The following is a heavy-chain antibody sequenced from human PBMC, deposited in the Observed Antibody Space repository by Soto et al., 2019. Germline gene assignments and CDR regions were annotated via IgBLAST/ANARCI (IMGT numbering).Heavy chain of an antibody. CDR2: IIPIFGTA. V-gene: IGHV1-69*12. D-gene: IGHD6-13*01. CDR3: AGRIAAAGTVHYYYGMDV. J-gene: IGHJ6*02. Sequence: QVQLVQSGAEVKKPGSSVKVSCKASGGTFSSYAISWVRQAPGQGLEWMGGIIPIFGTANYAQKFQGRVTITADXXTXTXXMELSSLRSEDTAVYYCAGRIAAAGTVHYYYGMDVWGQGTTVTVSS. CDR1: GGTFSSYA.